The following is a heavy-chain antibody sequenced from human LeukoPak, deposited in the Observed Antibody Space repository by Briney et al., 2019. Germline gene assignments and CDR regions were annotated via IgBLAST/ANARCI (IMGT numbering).Heavy chain of an antibody. D-gene: IGHD1-7*01. CDR2: IWYDGSNK. Sequence: GGSLRLSCAASGFTFSSYGMHWVRQAPGKGLEWVAVIWYDGSNKYYADSVKGRFTISRDNSKNTLYLQMNSLRAEDTAVYYCAKDPGYNWNWGFDYWGQGTLVTVSS. CDR1: GFTFSSYG. J-gene: IGHJ4*02. CDR3: AKDPGYNWNWGFDY. V-gene: IGHV3-33*06.